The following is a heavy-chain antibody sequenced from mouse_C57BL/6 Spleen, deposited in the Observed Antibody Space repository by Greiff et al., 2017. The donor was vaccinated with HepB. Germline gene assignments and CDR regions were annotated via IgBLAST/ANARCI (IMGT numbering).Heavy chain of an antibody. D-gene: IGHD5-2*01. CDR1: GFTFSSYA. J-gene: IGHJ4*01. Sequence: EVQGVESGGGLVKPGGSLKLSCAASGFTFSSYAMSWVRQTPEKRLEWVATISDGGSYTYYPDNVKGRFTISRDNAKNNLYLQMSHLKSEDTAMYYCARDRIPFHYWGQGTSVTVSS. CDR2: ISDGGSYT. V-gene: IGHV5-4*01. CDR3: ARDRIPFHY.